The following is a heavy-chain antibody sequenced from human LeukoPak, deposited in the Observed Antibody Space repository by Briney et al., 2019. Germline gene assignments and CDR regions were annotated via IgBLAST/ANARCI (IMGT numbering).Heavy chain of an antibody. D-gene: IGHD2-15*01. J-gene: IGHJ6*02. CDR1: GGTFSSYA. V-gene: IGHV1-69*04. CDR2: IIPILGIA. CDR3: ARDSEVVVAATPGDYYYYGMDV. Sequence: ASVKVSCKASGGTFSSYAISWVRQAPGQGLEWMGRIIPILGIANYAQKFQGRVTIAADKSTSTAYMDLSSLRSDDTAVYYCARDSEVVVAATPGDYYYYGMDVWGQGTTVTVSS.